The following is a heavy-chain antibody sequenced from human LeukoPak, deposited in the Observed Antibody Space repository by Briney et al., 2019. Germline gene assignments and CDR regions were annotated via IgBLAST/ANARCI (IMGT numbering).Heavy chain of an antibody. CDR1: GYTFTGYF. V-gene: IGHV1-2*02. CDR3: ATAHDFWSGYYYYYYMDV. Sequence: GASVKVSCKTSGYTFTGYFMHWVRQAPGQGLEWMGWINPNSGGTNYAQKFQGRVAMTRDTSISTAYMELSRLRSDDTAVYYCATAHDFWSGYYYYYYMDVWGKGTTVTVSS. D-gene: IGHD3-3*01. CDR2: INPNSGGT. J-gene: IGHJ6*03.